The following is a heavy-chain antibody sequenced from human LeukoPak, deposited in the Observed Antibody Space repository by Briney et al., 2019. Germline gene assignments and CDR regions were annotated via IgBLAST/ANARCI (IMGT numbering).Heavy chain of an antibody. CDR2: INPNSGGT. V-gene: IGHV1-2*02. CDR1: GYTFTGYY. CDR3: ARGGIAAAGTYY. D-gene: IGHD6-13*01. J-gene: IGHJ4*02. Sequence: ASVKVSCKASGYTFTGYYTHWVRQAPGQGLEWMGWINPNSGGTSYAQKFQGRVTMTRDTSISTAYMEPSRLRSDDTAVYYCARGGIAAAGTYYWGQGTLVTVSS.